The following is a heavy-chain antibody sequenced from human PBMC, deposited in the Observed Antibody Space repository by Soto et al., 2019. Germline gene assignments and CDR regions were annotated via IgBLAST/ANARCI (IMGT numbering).Heavy chain of an antibody. J-gene: IGHJ6*02. CDR1: GFTVSSNY. V-gene: IGHV3-66*01. D-gene: IGHD3-3*01. CDR3: ARAPNYDFWSGSYYGMDA. CDR2: IYSGGST. Sequence: LRLSCAASGFTVSSNYMSWVRQAPGKGLEWVSVIYSGGSTYYADSVKGRFTISRDNSKNTLYLQMNSLRAEDTAVYYCARAPNYDFWSGSYYGMDAWGQGTTVTVSS.